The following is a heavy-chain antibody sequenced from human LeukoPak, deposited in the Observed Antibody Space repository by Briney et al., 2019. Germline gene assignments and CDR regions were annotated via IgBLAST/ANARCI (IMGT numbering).Heavy chain of an antibody. CDR3: ARGLRGIVGATPPDYYFDY. V-gene: IGHV3-30*02. D-gene: IGHD1-26*01. Sequence: AGGSLRLSCAASGFTFSSYGMHWVRQAPGKGLEWVAFIRYDGSNKYYADSVKGRFTISRDNSKNTLYLQMNSLRAEDTAVYYCARGLRGIVGATPPDYYFDYWGQGTLVTVSS. CDR2: IRYDGSNK. J-gene: IGHJ4*02. CDR1: GFTFSSYG.